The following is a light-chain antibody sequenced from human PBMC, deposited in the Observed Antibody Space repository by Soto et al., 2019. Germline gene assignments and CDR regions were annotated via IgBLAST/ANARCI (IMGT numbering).Light chain of an antibody. J-gene: IGKJ4*01. CDR2: SAT. V-gene: IGKV1-39*01. CDR1: QSFSNY. CDR3: QQNNTHPRT. Sequence: DIQMTQSPSSVSASVGDRITITCRTSQSFSNYLTWYQHKPGKTPKLLIYSATVLQSGAPSRFSGGGSGTEFTLTISRLQPEDFETYFCQQNNTHPRTFGGGTMVEIK.